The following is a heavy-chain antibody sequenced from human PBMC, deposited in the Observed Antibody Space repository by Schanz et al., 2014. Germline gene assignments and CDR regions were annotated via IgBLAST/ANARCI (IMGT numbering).Heavy chain of an antibody. J-gene: IGHJ4*02. CDR3: AKGRGYSGYGIDS. V-gene: IGHV3-48*01. D-gene: IGHD5-12*01. CDR2: ISRSSSTI. Sequence: EVQLVESGGGLVQPGGSLRLSCAASGFTFSTYSMNWVRQAPGKGLEWVSYISRSSSTIYYADSVKGRFTISRDNSKNTLYLQVNSMRTEDTAVYYCAKGRGYSGYGIDSWGQGTLVTVSS. CDR1: GFTFSTYS.